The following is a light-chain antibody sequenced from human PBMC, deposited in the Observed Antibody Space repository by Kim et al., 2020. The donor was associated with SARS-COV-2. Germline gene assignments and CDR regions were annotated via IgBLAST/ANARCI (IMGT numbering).Light chain of an antibody. Sequence: SASVGDRVTITCQASEDVSDYFNWYHQKPGEAPKVLIRDAANLESGVPSRFSRGGYGTEFSLTISSVQPEDMGTYYCQQYDAPPFTFGQGTRLE. V-gene: IGKV1-33*01. CDR1: EDVSDY. J-gene: IGKJ5*01. CDR3: QQYDAPPFT. CDR2: DAA.